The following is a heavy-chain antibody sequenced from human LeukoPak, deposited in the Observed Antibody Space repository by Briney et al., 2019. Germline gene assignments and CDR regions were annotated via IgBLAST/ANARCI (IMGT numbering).Heavy chain of an antibody. V-gene: IGHV3-23*01. D-gene: IGHD4-17*01. J-gene: IGHJ4*02. CDR2: ICGSGGST. CDR1: GFTFDGYA. Sequence: GGSLRLSCAASGFTFDGYAMSWVRQAPGKGLEWVSAICGSGGSTYYADSVKGQFTISRDNAKNTLYLQMNSLRAEDTAVYYCAKTLTKEPGDPFDYWGQGTLVTVSS. CDR3: AKTLTKEPGDPFDY.